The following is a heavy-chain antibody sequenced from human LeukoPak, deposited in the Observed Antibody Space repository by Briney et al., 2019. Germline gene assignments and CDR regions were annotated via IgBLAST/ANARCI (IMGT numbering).Heavy chain of an antibody. J-gene: IGHJ6*03. V-gene: IGHV3-48*01. D-gene: IGHD4-17*01. CDR3: ARDFGDYSYYYYMDV. Sequence: QAGGSLRLSCAASRFTFSSYSMNWVRQAPGKGLEWVSYISSSSSTIYYADSVKSRFTISRDNAKNSLYLQMNSLRAEDTAVYYCARDFGDYSYYYYMDVWGKGTTVTVSS. CDR2: ISSSSSTI. CDR1: RFTFSSYS.